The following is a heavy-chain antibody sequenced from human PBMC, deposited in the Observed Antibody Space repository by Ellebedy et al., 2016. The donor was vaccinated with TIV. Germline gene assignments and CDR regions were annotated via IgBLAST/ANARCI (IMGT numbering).Heavy chain of an antibody. CDR2: IVVGSGNT. V-gene: IGHV1-58*02. CDR3: AASYYDNSGYYPIPNPYYYYYLDV. CDR1: GFTFSGSA. J-gene: IGHJ6*02. D-gene: IGHD3-22*01. Sequence: AASVKVSCKASGFTFSGSAMQWVRQARGQRLEWIGWIVVGSGNTNCAQKFQERVTITRDMSTSTAYMELSSLRSEDTAVYYCAASYYDNSGYYPIPNPYYYYYLDVWGQGTTVTVSS.